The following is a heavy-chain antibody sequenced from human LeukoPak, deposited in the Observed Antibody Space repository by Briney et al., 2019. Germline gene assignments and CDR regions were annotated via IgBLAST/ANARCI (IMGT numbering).Heavy chain of an antibody. V-gene: IGHV3-48*03. CDR3: AKGGAPCCFSGSGSYFPLDY. J-gene: IGHJ4*02. CDR2: ISSSGSTI. Sequence: GGSLRLSCAASGFTFSSYEMNWVRQAPGKGLEWVSYISSSGSTIYYADSVKGRFTISRDNAKNSLYLQMNSLRAEDTALYYCAKGGAPCCFSGSGSYFPLDYWGQGTLVTVSS. CDR1: GFTFSSYE. D-gene: IGHD3-10*01.